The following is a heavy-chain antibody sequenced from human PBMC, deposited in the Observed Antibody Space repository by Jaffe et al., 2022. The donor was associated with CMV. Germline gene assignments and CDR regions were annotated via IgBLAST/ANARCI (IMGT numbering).Heavy chain of an antibody. CDR1: GGSISSYY. V-gene: IGHV4-59*01. CDR2: IYYSGST. CDR3: ARALNYYGSGSYYPD. D-gene: IGHD3-10*01. J-gene: IGHJ4*02. Sequence: QVQLQESGPGLVKPSETLSLTCTVSGGSISSYYWSWIRQPPGKGLEWIGYIYYSGSTNYNPSLKSRVTISVDTSKNQFSLKLSSVTAADTAVYYCARALNYYGSGSYYPDWGQGTLVTVSS.